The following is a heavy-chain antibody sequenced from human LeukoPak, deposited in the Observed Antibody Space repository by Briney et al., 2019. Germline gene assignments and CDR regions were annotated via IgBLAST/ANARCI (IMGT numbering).Heavy chain of an antibody. CDR1: GFTVSSNY. D-gene: IGHD2-15*01. Sequence: PGGSLRLSSSASGFTVSSNYMSRVRQAQGQGLEWFSVIYSGGSTYYADSVKGRFTISRDNYKNPLYLQMNSLRAEDTAVYYCAREGLLDAFDIWGQGTMVTVSS. V-gene: IGHV3-53*01. CDR2: IYSGGST. CDR3: AREGLLDAFDI. J-gene: IGHJ3*02.